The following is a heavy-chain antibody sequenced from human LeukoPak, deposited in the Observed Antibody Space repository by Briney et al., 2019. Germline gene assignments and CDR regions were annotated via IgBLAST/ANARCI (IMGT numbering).Heavy chain of an antibody. Sequence: GGSLRLSCTASGFTFGDYAMSWVRQAPGKGLEWVGFIRSKAYGGTTEYAASVKGRFTISRDDSKSIAYLQMNSLKTEDTAVYYCTRGRQPYSGSGRYYYYYMDVWGKGTTVTVSS. J-gene: IGHJ6*03. CDR2: IRSKAYGGTT. CDR1: GFTFGDYA. CDR3: TRGRQPYSGSGRYYYYYMDV. D-gene: IGHD1-26*01. V-gene: IGHV3-49*04.